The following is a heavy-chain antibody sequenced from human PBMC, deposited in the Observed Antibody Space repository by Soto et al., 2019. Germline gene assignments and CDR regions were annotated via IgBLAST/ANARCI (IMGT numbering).Heavy chain of an antibody. J-gene: IGHJ3*02. Sequence: SETLSLTCTVSGGSISSYYWSWIRQPPGKGLEWIGYIYYSGSTNYNPSLKSRVTISVDTSKNQFSLKLSSVTAADTAVYYCARVTKTTLTYYYDSSGYHDAFDIWGQGTMVTVSS. D-gene: IGHD3-22*01. CDR1: GGSISSYY. CDR2: IYYSGST. CDR3: ARVTKTTLTYYYDSSGYHDAFDI. V-gene: IGHV4-59*01.